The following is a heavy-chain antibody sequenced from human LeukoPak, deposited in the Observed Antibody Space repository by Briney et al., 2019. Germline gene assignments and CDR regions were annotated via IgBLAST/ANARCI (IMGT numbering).Heavy chain of an antibody. J-gene: IGHJ6*03. CDR2: IYYSGTT. Sequence: SETLSLTCTVSGGSISSSSYYWGWIRQPPGKGLEWIGSIYYSGTTYYNPSLKSRVTISVDTSKNQFSLKLSSVTAADTAVYYCARHSRGVTMVRGVINPRRKFYYYYMDVWGKGTTVTISS. V-gene: IGHV4-39*01. CDR1: GGSISSSSYY. CDR3: ARHSRGVTMVRGVINPRRKFYYYYMDV. D-gene: IGHD3-10*01.